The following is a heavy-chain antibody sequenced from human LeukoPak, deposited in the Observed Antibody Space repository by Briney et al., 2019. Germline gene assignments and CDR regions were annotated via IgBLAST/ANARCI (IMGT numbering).Heavy chain of an antibody. D-gene: IGHD2-2*01. CDR2: ISYDGTNK. CDR3: ARAPTVLVGYCSSASCQADY. CDR1: RFTFTSFC. Sequence: GRSLRLSCTGSRFTFTSFCMHWVRQAPGKGLEWVAVISYDGTNKNYADSVKGRFTISTDNSKDTLYLQMNSLRAEGTAVYYCARAPTVLVGYCSSASCQADYWGQGTLVTVSS. V-gene: IGHV3-30*03. J-gene: IGHJ4*02.